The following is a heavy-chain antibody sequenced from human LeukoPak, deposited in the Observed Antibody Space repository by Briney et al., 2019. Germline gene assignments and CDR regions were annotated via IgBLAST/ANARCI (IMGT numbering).Heavy chain of an antibody. D-gene: IGHD3-10*01. CDR3: ARDIGYYYGSGSRIRFDP. CDR2: IYYSGST. J-gene: IGHJ5*02. CDR1: GGSISSYY. V-gene: IGHV4-59*12. Sequence: SETLSLTCTVSGGSISSYYWSWIRQPPGKGLEWIGYIYYSGSTNYNPSLKSRVTISVDTSKNQFSLKLSSVTAADTAVYYCARDIGYYYGSGSRIRFDPWGQGTLVTVSS.